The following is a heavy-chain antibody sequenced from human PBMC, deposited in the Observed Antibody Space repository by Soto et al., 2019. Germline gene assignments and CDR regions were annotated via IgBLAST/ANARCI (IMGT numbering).Heavy chain of an antibody. D-gene: IGHD4-17*01. Sequence: GASVKVSCKASGYTFTSYAMHWVRQAPGQRLEWMGWINAGNGNTKYSQKFQGRVTITRDTSASTAYMELSSLRSEDTAVYYCARGHRSKTTVELCPDYWGQGTLGTVSS. CDR1: GYTFTSYA. V-gene: IGHV1-3*01. CDR2: INAGNGNT. J-gene: IGHJ4*02. CDR3: ARGHRSKTTVELCPDY.